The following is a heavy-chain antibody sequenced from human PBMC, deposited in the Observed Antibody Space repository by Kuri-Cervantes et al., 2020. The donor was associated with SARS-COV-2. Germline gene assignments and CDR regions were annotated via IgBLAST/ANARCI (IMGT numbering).Heavy chain of an antibody. CDR1: GYTFTGYY. D-gene: IGHD1-7*01. Sequence: ASVKVSCKASGYTFTGYYMHWVRQAPGQGLEWMGWINPNSGGTNYAQKCQGWVTMTRDTSISTAYMELSRLRSDDTAVYYCARGGITGTTGNWYFDLWGRGTLVTVSS. V-gene: IGHV1-2*04. CDR3: ARGGITGTTGNWYFDL. J-gene: IGHJ2*01. CDR2: INPNSGGT.